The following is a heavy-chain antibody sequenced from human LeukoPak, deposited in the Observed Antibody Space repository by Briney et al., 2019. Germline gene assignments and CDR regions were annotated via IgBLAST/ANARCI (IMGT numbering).Heavy chain of an antibody. J-gene: IGHJ5*02. D-gene: IGHD3-3*01. CDR2: INHSGST. Sequence: PSETLSLTCAVYGGSFSGYYWSWIRQPPGKGLEWIGEINHSGSTNYSPSLKSRVTISVDTSKNQFSLKLSSVTAADTAVYYCARGRGRMEWLLYEARRNWFDPWGQGTLVTVSS. V-gene: IGHV4-34*01. CDR1: GGSFSGYY. CDR3: ARGRGRMEWLLYEARRNWFDP.